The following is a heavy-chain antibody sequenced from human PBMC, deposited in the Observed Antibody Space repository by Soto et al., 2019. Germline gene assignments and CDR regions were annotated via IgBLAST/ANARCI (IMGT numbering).Heavy chain of an antibody. Sequence: PWLSLRLSGTPCGFSLSSFAMNRVCLAPGKKLEWVSPLSGNSGKTNYGESVKGRLSISRDNAKSSVNLQFYSMRAEDTAVYFCAKLGFVLMELYYFHQWDHGTLVTVAS. D-gene: IGHD2-8*01. V-gene: IGHV3-23*01. CDR1: GFSLSSFA. CDR2: LSGNSGKT. J-gene: IGHJ4*01. CDR3: AKLGFVLMELYYFHQ.